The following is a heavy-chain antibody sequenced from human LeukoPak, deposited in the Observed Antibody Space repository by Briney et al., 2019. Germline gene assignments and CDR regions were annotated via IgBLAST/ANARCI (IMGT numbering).Heavy chain of an antibody. V-gene: IGHV3-9*01. D-gene: IGHD3-9*01. CDR2: ISWNSGSI. Sequence: GGSLRLSCAASGFTFDDYAMHWVRQAPGKGLEWVSGISWNSGSIGYADSVKGRFTISRDNAKNSLYLQMNSLRAEDTALYYCAKSVRYFDWLTLFDYWGQGTLVTVSS. J-gene: IGHJ4*02. CDR1: GFTFDDYA. CDR3: AKSVRYFDWLTLFDY.